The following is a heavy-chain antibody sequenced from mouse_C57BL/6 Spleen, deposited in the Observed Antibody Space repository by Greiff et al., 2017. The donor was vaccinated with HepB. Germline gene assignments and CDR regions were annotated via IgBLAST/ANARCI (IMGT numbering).Heavy chain of an antibody. V-gene: IGHV1-55*01. J-gene: IGHJ2*01. D-gene: IGHD1-1*01. Sequence: VQLQQPGAELVKPGASVKMSCKASGYTFTSYWITWVKQRPGQGLEWIGDIYPGSGSTNYNEKFKSKATLTVDTSSSTAYMQLSSLTSEDSAVYYCARRFITTVVVDYWGQGTTLTVSS. CDR1: GYTFTSYW. CDR2: IYPGSGST. CDR3: ARRFITTVVVDY.